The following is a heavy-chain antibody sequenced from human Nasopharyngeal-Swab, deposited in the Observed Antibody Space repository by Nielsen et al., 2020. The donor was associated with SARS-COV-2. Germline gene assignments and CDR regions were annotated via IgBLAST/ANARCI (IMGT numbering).Heavy chain of an antibody. Sequence: WIRQPPGKGLEWIGSIYYSGSTYYNPSLKSRVTISVDTSKYQFSLKLGSVTAADTAVYYCARKDYKTSAFDIWGQGTMVTVSS. CDR2: IYYSGST. V-gene: IGHV4-39*07. J-gene: IGHJ3*02. CDR3: ARKDYKTSAFDI. D-gene: IGHD4-11*01.